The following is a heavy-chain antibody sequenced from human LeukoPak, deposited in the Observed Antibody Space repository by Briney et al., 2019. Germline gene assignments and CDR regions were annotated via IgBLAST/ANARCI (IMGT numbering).Heavy chain of an antibody. D-gene: IGHD6-19*01. CDR3: ARAVMVAVAGGRFDY. Sequence: SETLSLTCTVSSGFISNGGYYWVWIRQPPGKGLEWIGSIYYSGTSYYNPSLTSRVTISVDTSKNQFSLKLSSVTAADTAVYYCARAVMVAVAGGRFDYWGQGTLVTVSS. CDR2: IYYSGTS. V-gene: IGHV4-39*07. CDR1: SGFISNGGYY. J-gene: IGHJ4*02.